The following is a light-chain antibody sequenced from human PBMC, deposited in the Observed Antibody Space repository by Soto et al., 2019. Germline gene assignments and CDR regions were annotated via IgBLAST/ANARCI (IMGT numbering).Light chain of an antibody. CDR1: QGVSSSF. Sequence: EIVLTQSPGTLSLSPGQRATLSCRASQGVSSSFLAWYQQRPGQAPRLVIYGASSRATGIPDRFSGSGSGTDFTLTISGLEPEDFAVYYCQHYGGSLTWTFGQGTKVEIK. J-gene: IGKJ1*01. CDR2: GAS. CDR3: QHYGGSLTWT. V-gene: IGKV3-20*01.